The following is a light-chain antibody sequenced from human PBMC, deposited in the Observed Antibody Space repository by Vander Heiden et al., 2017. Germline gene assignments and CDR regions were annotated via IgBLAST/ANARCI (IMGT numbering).Light chain of an antibody. J-gene: IGKJ5*01. Sequence: DIQMTQSPSSLSASVGDRVTITCRASQGIGTDLAWYQQKPGKVPKILIYAASTLHSGVPSRFSGSGSATDFSLTISSLQPEDVATYYCQKYKSAPITFAPETRLEI. CDR2: AAS. CDR1: QGIGTD. V-gene: IGKV1-27*01. CDR3: QKYKSAPIT.